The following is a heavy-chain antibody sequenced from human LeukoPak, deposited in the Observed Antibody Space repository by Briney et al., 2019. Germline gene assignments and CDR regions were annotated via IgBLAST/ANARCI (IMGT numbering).Heavy chain of an antibody. CDR1: GGTFSNYA. CDR2: IIPILGIT. Sequence: SVKVSCKASGGTFSNYAITWVRQAPGQGLEWMGKIIPILGITNYAQKFQGRVTITADESTSTAYMELSSLRSEDTAVYYCARGRLLYGTPNYFDYWGQGTLVTVSS. D-gene: IGHD3-3*01. CDR3: ARGRLLYGTPNYFDY. J-gene: IGHJ4*02. V-gene: IGHV1-69*04.